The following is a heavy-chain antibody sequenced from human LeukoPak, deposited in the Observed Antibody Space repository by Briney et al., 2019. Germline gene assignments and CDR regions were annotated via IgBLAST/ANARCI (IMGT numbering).Heavy chain of an antibody. CDR3: AKDFGYCGSSSCSDYFDY. Sequence: GGSLRLSCAASGFTFSSYWMHWVRQAPGKGLVWVSRINSDGSSTSYADSVKGRFTISRDNAKNTLYLQMNSLRAEDTAVYYCAKDFGYCGSSSCSDYFDYWGQGTLVTVSS. V-gene: IGHV3-74*01. J-gene: IGHJ4*02. CDR2: INSDGSST. D-gene: IGHD2-15*01. CDR1: GFTFSSYW.